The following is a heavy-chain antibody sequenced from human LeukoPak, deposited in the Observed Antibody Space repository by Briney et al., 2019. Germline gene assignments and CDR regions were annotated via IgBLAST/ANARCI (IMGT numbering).Heavy chain of an antibody. V-gene: IGHV3-23*01. Sequence: GGSLRLSCAASGFTFSSYAMSWVRQAPGKGLEWVSAISGSGGSTYYADSVKGRFTISRDNSKNTLYLQMNSLRAEDTAVYYCAPNVCRAVAGHPWDYWGQGTLVTVSS. CDR2: ISGSGGST. D-gene: IGHD6-19*01. CDR3: APNVCRAVAGHPWDY. CDR1: GFTFSSYA. J-gene: IGHJ4*02.